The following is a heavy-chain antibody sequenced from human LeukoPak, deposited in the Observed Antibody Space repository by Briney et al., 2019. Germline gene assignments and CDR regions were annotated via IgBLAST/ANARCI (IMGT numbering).Heavy chain of an antibody. CDR3: ARDYYDSSGSQRLWVY. CDR1: GFTFSSYS. D-gene: IGHD3-22*01. CDR2: ISSSSSYI. V-gene: IGHV3-21*01. J-gene: IGHJ4*02. Sequence: GGSLRLSCAASGFTFSSYSMNWVRQAPGKGLEWVSSISSSSSYIYYADSVKGRFTISRDNARNSLYLQMTSLRAEDTALFYCARDYYDSSGSQRLWVYWGQGTLVTVSS.